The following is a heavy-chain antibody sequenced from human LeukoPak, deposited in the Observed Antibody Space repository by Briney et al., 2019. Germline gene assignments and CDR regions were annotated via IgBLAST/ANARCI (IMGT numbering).Heavy chain of an antibody. CDR3: ARPRYSYGHFDY. CDR2: ISYDGSNK. D-gene: IGHD5-18*01. Sequence: GGSLRLSCAASGFTFSSYAMHWVRQAPGKGLEWVAVISYDGSNKYYADSVKGRFTISRDNSKNTLYLQMNSLRAEDTAVYYRARPRYSYGHFDYWGQGTLVTVSS. J-gene: IGHJ4*02. CDR1: GFTFSSYA. V-gene: IGHV3-30-3*01.